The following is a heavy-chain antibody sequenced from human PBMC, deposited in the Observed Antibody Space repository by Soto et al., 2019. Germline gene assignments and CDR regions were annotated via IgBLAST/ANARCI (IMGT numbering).Heavy chain of an antibody. CDR3: ARDSSSWYDY. J-gene: IGHJ4*02. CDR2: ISSSSSYI. Sequence: GGSLRLSCAASGFTFSSYSMNWVRQAPGKGLEWVSSISSSSSYIYYADSVKGRFTISGDNAKNSLYLQMNSLRAEDTAVYYCARDSSSWYDYWGQGTLVTVSS. V-gene: IGHV3-21*01. CDR1: GFTFSSYS. D-gene: IGHD6-13*01.